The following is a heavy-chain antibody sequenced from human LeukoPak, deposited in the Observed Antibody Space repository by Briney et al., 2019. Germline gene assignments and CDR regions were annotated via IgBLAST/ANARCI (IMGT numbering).Heavy chain of an antibody. CDR1: GFTFFSYT. CDR2: ISSSSSYI. Sequence: GGSLRLSCAASGFTFFSYTMNWVRQAPGKGLEWVSSISSSSSYIYYADSVKGRFTISRDNAKNSLYLQMNSLRAEDTAVYYCAREYSSSWYVRYYYYMDVWGKGTTVTISS. V-gene: IGHV3-21*01. J-gene: IGHJ6*03. D-gene: IGHD6-13*01. CDR3: AREYSSSWYVRYYYYMDV.